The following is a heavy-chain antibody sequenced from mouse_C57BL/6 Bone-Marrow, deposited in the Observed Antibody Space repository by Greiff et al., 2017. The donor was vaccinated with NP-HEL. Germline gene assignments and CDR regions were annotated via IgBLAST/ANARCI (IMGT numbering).Heavy chain of an antibody. J-gene: IGHJ4*01. Sequence: EVQLQQSGAELVRPGASVKLSCTASGFNIKDDYMHWVKQRPEQGLEWIGWIDPENGDTEYASKFQGKATITADTSSNTAYLQLSSLTSEDTAVYYCTTNYYGSPGYAMDYWGQGTSVTVSS. D-gene: IGHD1-1*01. CDR3: TTNYYGSPGYAMDY. CDR1: GFNIKDDY. CDR2: IDPENGDT. V-gene: IGHV14-4*01.